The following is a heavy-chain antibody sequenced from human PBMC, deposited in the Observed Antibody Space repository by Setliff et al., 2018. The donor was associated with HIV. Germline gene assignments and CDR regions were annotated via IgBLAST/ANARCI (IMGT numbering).Heavy chain of an antibody. J-gene: IGHJ4*02. V-gene: IGHV3-7*01. Sequence: PGGSLRLSCAASGLTFTYAWMSWVRQAPGKGLEWVATINEDGSKKYYGASVKGRFTVSRDNAKKSLYLQMNSLRADDTALYYCAKGRNEATTGGDYWGQGTLVTVSS. CDR2: INEDGSKK. D-gene: IGHD2-15*01. CDR3: AKGRNEATTGGDY. CDR1: GLTFTYAW.